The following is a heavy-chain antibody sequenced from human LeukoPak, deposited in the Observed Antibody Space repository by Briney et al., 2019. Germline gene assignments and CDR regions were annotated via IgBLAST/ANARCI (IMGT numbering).Heavy chain of an antibody. V-gene: IGHV3-33*01. Sequence: GRSLRLSCAASGFTFSSYGMHWVRQAPGKGLEWVAVIWYDGSNKYYADSVKGRFTISRDNSKNMLYLQMNSLRAEDTAVYYCARSGGYSGYDFQYYFDYWGQGTLVTVSS. CDR2: IWYDGSNK. D-gene: IGHD5-12*01. J-gene: IGHJ4*02. CDR3: ARSGGYSGYDFQYYFDY. CDR1: GFTFSSYG.